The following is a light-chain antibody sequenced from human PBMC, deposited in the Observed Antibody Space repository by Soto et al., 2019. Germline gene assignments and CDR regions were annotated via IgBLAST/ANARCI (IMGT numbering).Light chain of an antibody. CDR2: KAS. CDR1: QSIGSW. J-gene: IGKJ1*01. V-gene: IGKV1-5*03. Sequence: DIQMTQSPSTLSASVGDRVTITCRASQSIGSWLAWYQQKPGKAPKLLIYKASSLESGVPSGFSGSGSGTEFTLTISSLQPDDFATYYCQQYSSFRTFGLGTKVDIK. CDR3: QQYSSFRT.